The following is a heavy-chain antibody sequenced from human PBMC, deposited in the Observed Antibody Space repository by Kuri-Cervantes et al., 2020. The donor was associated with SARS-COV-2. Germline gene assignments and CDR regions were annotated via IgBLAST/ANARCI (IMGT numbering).Heavy chain of an antibody. Sequence: GGSLRLSCAASGFTFSSYGMHWVRQAPGKGLEWVAFIRYDGSNKYYADSVKGRFTISRDNSKNTLYLQMNSLRAEDTAVYYCASSPGPATPAYYYYGMDVWGQGTTVTVSS. V-gene: IGHV3-30*02. CDR2: IRYDGSNK. J-gene: IGHJ6*02. D-gene: IGHD2-15*01. CDR3: ASSPGPATPAYYYYGMDV. CDR1: GFTFSSYG.